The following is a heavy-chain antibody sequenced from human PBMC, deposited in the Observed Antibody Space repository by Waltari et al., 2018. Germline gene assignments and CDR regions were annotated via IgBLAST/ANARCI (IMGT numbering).Heavy chain of an antibody. J-gene: IGHJ4*02. D-gene: IGHD3-10*01. V-gene: IGHV3-74*01. CDR3: GRARVQGVKYFDY. CDR1: GFTFTPCW. Sequence: DVQLVASVGGLVQPWGSLRLSCTASGFTFTPCWMHWVRHGPGTGLMWVSRIDSDGSSTSYEDSVRGRFTISRDNAKNTLYLQMNSVRDEDTAVYYCGRARVQGVKYFDYWGRGTLVTVSS. CDR2: IDSDGSST.